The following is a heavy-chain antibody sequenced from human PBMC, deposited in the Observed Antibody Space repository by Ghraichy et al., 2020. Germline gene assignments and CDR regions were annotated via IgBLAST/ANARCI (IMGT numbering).Heavy chain of an antibody. J-gene: IGHJ4*02. D-gene: IGHD4/OR15-4a*01. V-gene: IGHV4-59*01. CDR3: ARANGAKNDY. CDR1: GGSISSYY. Sequence: SETLSLTCTVSGGSISSYYWSWIRQPPGKGLEWIGYIYYSGSTKYNPSLKSRVTISVDTSKNQFPLKLSSVTAADTAVYYCARANGAKNDYWGQGTLVTVSS. CDR2: IYYSGST.